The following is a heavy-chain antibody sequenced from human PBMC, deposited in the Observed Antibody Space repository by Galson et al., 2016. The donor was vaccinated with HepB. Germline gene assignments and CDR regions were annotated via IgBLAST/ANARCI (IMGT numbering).Heavy chain of an antibody. D-gene: IGHD2-21*01. V-gene: IGHV3-30-3*01. CDR2: ISNDGNIK. CDR3: ARGISFKGELDY. Sequence: SLRLSCAASGFTFATYAIQWVRQAPGKGLEWEAVISNDGNIKYYADSVKGRFTISRDNSKNTLYLQMNSLRAEDTAVYYCARGISFKGELDYWGQGTLVTVSS. CDR1: GFTFATYA. J-gene: IGHJ4*02.